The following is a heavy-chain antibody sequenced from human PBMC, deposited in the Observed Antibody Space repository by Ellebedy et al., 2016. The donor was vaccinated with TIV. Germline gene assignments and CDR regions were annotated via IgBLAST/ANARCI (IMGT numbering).Heavy chain of an antibody. Sequence: PGGSLRLSCAASGFAFSSYAMNWVRQAPGKGLEWVASIQQEGTDKRYVDSVKGRFTISRDNAKNSLYLQMGSLRAEDTALYYCARDQGWAVAGTTRFDCWGQGTLVTVSS. CDR2: IQQEGTDK. D-gene: IGHD6-19*01. J-gene: IGHJ4*02. CDR1: GFAFSSYA. CDR3: ARDQGWAVAGTTRFDC. V-gene: IGHV3-7*01.